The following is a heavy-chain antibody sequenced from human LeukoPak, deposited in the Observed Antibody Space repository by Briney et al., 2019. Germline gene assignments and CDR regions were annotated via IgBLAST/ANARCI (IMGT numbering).Heavy chain of an antibody. Sequence: GGSLRLSCAASGFTFNTDSMNWVRQAPGEGLEWSSYISSRSDHIYHAESVKGRFTVSRDNAKNSLCLQMNSLSADDTAVYYCARGRDSGRAFDYWPQGPLVTVSS. J-gene: IGHJ4*02. CDR2: ISSRSDHI. D-gene: IGHD5-12*01. CDR1: GFTFNTDS. CDR3: ARGRDSGRAFDY. V-gene: IGHV3-48*01.